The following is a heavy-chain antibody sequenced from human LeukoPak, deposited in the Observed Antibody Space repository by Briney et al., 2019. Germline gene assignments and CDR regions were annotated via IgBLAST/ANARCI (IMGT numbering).Heavy chain of an antibody. Sequence: HGSGPTLVKPTQTLTLTCTFSGFSLSTSGVGVDWIRQPSGKGLEWIGEINHSGSTNYNPSLKSRVTISVDTSKNQFSLKLSSVTAADTAVYHCARVRWLQFGVRSPFDYWGQGTLVTVSS. CDR1: GFSLSTSGV. D-gene: IGHD5-24*01. CDR2: INHSGST. CDR3: ARVRWLQFGVRSPFDY. V-gene: IGHV4-39*07. J-gene: IGHJ4*02.